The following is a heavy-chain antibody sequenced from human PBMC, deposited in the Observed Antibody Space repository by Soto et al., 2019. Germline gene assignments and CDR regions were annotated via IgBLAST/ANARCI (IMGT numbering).Heavy chain of an antibody. CDR2: IYHSGST. V-gene: IGHV4-30-2*01. CDR3: ARGGAAAGNYYYYYGMDV. Sequence: SETLSLTCAVSGGSISSGGYSWSWIRQPPGKGLEWIGYIYHSGSTYYNPSLKSRVTISVDRSKNQFSLKLSSVTAADTAVYYCARGGAAAGNYYYYYGMDVWGQGTTVTVSS. J-gene: IGHJ6*02. D-gene: IGHD6-13*01. CDR1: GGSISSGGYS.